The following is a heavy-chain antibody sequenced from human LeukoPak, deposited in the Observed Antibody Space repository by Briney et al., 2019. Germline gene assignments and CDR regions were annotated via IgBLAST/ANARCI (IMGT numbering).Heavy chain of an antibody. CDR3: AKSYCSSGTCHSYLPYYFGY. D-gene: IGHD2-15*01. Sequence: GGSLRLSCAASGFTFSSYAMSWVRQAPGKGLQWVSSISDGGHSTYFADSVRGRFTLSRDNSKNTLYLQMNSLRDEDTAIYYCAKSYCSSGTCHSYLPYYFGYWGQGTLVTVSS. CDR2: ISDGGHST. J-gene: IGHJ4*02. CDR1: GFTFSSYA. V-gene: IGHV3-23*01.